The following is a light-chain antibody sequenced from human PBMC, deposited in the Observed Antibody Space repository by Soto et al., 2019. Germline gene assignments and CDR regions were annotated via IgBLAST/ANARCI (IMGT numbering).Light chain of an antibody. V-gene: IGLV1-44*01. J-gene: IGLJ3*02. Sequence: QSVLTQPPSASGTPGQRVTISCSGSTPNIGNNLVTWYQQFPGTAPKLLIYNNDQRPSGVPDRFSGSKSGTSASLAVSGLQSEDEADYYCAAWDDSLNGGTFGGGTQLTVL. CDR3: AAWDDSLNGGT. CDR1: TPNIGNNL. CDR2: NND.